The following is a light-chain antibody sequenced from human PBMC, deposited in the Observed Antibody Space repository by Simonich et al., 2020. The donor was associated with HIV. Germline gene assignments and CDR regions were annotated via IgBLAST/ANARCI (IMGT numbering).Light chain of an antibody. CDR3: QHLNSVPFT. V-gene: IGKV1-9*01. CDR2: AAS. J-gene: IGKJ3*01. Sequence: IQLTQSPSFLSASVGDRVTITCRASQGISSYLAWYQQKPGKAPKLLINAASTLQSGVPARFSGSGSGTEFTLTISSPQPEDFATYYCQHLNSVPFTFGPGTKVDI. CDR1: QGISSY.